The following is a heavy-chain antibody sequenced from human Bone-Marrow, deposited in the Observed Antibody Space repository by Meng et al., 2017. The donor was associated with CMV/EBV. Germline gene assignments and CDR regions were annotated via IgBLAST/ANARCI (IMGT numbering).Heavy chain of an antibody. CDR2: ISYDGSNK. V-gene: IGHV3-30-3*01. D-gene: IGHD1-26*01. CDR3: ARVGSSRGYYFDY. J-gene: IGHJ4*02. CDR1: GFTFSSYA. Sequence: GGSLRLSCAASGFTFSSYAMHWVRQAPGKGLEWVAVISYDGSNKYYADSVKGRFTISRDNSKNTLYLQMNSLSAEDTAVYYCARVGSSRGYYFDYWGQGTLVTVSS.